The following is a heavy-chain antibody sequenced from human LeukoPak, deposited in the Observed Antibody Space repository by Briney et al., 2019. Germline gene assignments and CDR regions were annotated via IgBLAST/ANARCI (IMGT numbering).Heavy chain of an antibody. D-gene: IGHD6-19*01. CDR3: AKGKTVAGTGGHNFDY. CDR2: IYSGGST. Sequence: GSLRLSCAASGFTFSSYSMNWVRQAPGKGLGWVSVIYSGGSTYYADSVKGRFTISRDNSKDTLYLQMNSLGAEDTALYYCAKGKTVAGTGGHNFDYWGRGTLVTVSS. CDR1: GFTFSSYS. J-gene: IGHJ4*02. V-gene: IGHV3-53*01.